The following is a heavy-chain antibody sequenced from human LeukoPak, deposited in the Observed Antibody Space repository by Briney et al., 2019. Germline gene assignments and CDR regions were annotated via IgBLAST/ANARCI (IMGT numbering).Heavy chain of an antibody. CDR2: IYSDGSST. J-gene: IGHJ4*02. Sequence: PGGSLRLSCAASGFTFNSYWMHWVRQAPGKGLVWVSRIYSDGSSTSYADSVKGRFTISRDNAENTLYLQMNSLRAEDTAVYYCVRDVWGDRDGFFEYWGQGTLVTVSS. D-gene: IGHD2-21*01. CDR3: VRDVWGDRDGFFEY. CDR1: GFTFNSYW. V-gene: IGHV3-74*01.